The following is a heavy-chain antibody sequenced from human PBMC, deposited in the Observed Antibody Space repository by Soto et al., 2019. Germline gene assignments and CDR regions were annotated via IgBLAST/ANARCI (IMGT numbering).Heavy chain of an antibody. J-gene: IGHJ4*02. V-gene: IGHV3-7*01. D-gene: IGHD3-3*01. Sequence: QLVESGGDLVQSGGSLRLSCSASGFTFSSFWMSWVRQAPGKGLEWVANIKQDGSEKYYMDSVKGRFTISRXXXKXXXXXXXXXXXXEDTAVYYCARDGARVTIFGVVYPVWGQGTLVAVSS. CDR2: IKQDGSEK. CDR3: ARDGARVTIFGVVYPV. CDR1: GFTFSSFW.